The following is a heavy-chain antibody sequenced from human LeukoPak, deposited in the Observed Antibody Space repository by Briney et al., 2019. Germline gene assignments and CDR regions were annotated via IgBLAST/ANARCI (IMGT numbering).Heavy chain of an antibody. CDR1: GFTFSSYS. Sequence: GSLRLSCAASGFTFSSYSMNWVRQAPGKGLEWVSYISSSSSTIYYADSVKGRFTISRDNAKNSLYLQMNSLRAEDTAVYYCARVFQVPGGDFWSGYYNDYWGQGTLVTVSS. J-gene: IGHJ4*02. CDR3: ARVFQVPGGDFWSGYYNDY. V-gene: IGHV3-48*01. CDR2: ISSSSSTI. D-gene: IGHD3-3*01.